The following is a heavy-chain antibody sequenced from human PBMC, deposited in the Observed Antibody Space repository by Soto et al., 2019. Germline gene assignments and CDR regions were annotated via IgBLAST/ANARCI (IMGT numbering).Heavy chain of an antibody. D-gene: IGHD3-3*01. J-gene: IGHJ6*02. V-gene: IGHV3-33*01. CDR1: GFTFSSYG. CDR2: IWYDGSNK. Sequence: PGGSLRLSCAASGFTFSSYGMHWVRQAPGKGLEWVAVIWYDGSNKYYADSVKGRFTISRDNSKNTLYLQMNSLRAEDTAVYYCARGLGRFLEWLYYYYGMDVWGQGTTVTV. CDR3: ARGLGRFLEWLYYYYGMDV.